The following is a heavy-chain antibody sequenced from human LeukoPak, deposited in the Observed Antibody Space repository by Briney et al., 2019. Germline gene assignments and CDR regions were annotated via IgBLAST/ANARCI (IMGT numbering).Heavy chain of an antibody. Sequence: GGSLRLSCAASGFTFSDYYMSWLRQAPGKGVEGVSYISSSGSTIYYADSVKGRFTISRDNAKNSLYLQMNSLRAEDTAVYYCARDYDFWSGYFGNWFDPWGQGTLVTVSS. J-gene: IGHJ5*02. V-gene: IGHV3-11*01. CDR3: ARDYDFWSGYFGNWFDP. CDR1: GFTFSDYY. D-gene: IGHD3-3*01. CDR2: ISSSGSTI.